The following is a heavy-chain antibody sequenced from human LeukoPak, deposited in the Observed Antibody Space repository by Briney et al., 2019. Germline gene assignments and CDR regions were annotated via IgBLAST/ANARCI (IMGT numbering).Heavy chain of an antibody. Sequence: GRSLRLSCAASGFIFSSYGMHWVRQAPGKGLEWVAVISYDGSKKYYADSVKGRFTISRDNSKNMLYLQMNSLRAEDTAVYYCAKCRGIAAAHWYGMDVWGQGTRVTVSS. J-gene: IGHJ6*02. CDR3: AKCRGIAAAHWYGMDV. CDR1: GFIFSSYG. D-gene: IGHD6-13*01. V-gene: IGHV3-30*18. CDR2: ISYDGSKK.